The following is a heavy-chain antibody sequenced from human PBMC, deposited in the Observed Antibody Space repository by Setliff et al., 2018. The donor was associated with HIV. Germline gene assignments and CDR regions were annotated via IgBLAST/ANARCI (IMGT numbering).Heavy chain of an antibody. CDR2: IYTSGNT. J-gene: IGHJ6*03. Sequence: PSETLSLTCTVSGGSITSGTYYWSWIRQPAGKGLEWIGHIYTSGNTNYNTSLKSRVTISVDTSKNQFSLKLNSVTAADTAVYYCARDSGPTDYYYMDVWGKGTTVTVSS. CDR3: ARDSGPTDYYYMDV. CDR1: GGSITSGTYY. D-gene: IGHD3-10*01. V-gene: IGHV4-61*09.